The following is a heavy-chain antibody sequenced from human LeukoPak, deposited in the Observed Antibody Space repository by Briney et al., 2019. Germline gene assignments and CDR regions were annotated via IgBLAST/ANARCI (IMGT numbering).Heavy chain of an antibody. J-gene: IGHJ4*02. V-gene: IGHV4-39*07. D-gene: IGHD1-26*01. CDR1: GGSISSSSYY. CDR2: IYYSGST. CDR3: ARVGNELGSYYGETVDY. Sequence: SETLSLTCTVSGGSISSSSYYWGCIRQPPGKGLECIGRIYYSGSTYYNPSLKSRVTISVDTSKHQFSLKLSSVTAADTAVYYCARVGNELGSYYGETVDYWGQGTLVTVSS.